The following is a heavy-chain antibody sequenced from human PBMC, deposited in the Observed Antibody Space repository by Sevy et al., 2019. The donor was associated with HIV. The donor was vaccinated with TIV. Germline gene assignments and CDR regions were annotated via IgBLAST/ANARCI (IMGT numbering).Heavy chain of an antibody. V-gene: IGHV4-61*02. D-gene: IGHD2-2*01. J-gene: IGHJ5*02. CDR2: IYSSGST. CDR1: GGSISSGSYY. CDR3: AREGSTWAGWFDP. Sequence: QSQTLSLTCTVSGGSISSGSYYWSWIRQPAGKGLEWIGRIYSSGSTNYNPSLKSRVTISVDTSKNQFSLKLSSVTAADTAVHYCAREGSTWAGWFDPWGQGTLVTVSS.